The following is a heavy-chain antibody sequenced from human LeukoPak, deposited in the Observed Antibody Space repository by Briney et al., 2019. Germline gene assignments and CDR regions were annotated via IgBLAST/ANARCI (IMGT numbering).Heavy chain of an antibody. Sequence: GGSLRLSCTAPGFTFGDYAMSWVRQAPGKGLEWVGFIRSKAYGGTTEYAASVKGRFTISRDDSKSIAYLQMNSLKTEDTAVYYCTRDCADYDILTGFTFDPWGQGTLVTVSS. D-gene: IGHD3-9*01. CDR1: GFTFGDYA. CDR2: IRSKAYGGTT. J-gene: IGHJ5*02. V-gene: IGHV3-49*04. CDR3: TRDCADYDILTGFTFDP.